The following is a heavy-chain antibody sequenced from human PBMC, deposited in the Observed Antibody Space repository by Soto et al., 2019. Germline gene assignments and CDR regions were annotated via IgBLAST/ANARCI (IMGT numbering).Heavy chain of an antibody. J-gene: IGHJ4*02. CDR3: ARDRPNYYDSSGKLGNYLAY. D-gene: IGHD3-22*01. CDR1: GGSIISGGYY. Sequence: TLALTCTVSGGSIISGGYYWRWIRQHPGKGLEWIGYIDYSGSTWYKPSLKSRFTISVDPSKNQFSLKLSSAPAADPAVYYCARDRPNYYDSSGKLGNYLAYWGKGPLVPFSS. CDR2: IDYSGST. V-gene: IGHV4-31*03.